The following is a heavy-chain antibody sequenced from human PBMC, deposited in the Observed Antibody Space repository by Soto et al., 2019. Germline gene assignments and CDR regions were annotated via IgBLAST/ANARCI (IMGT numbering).Heavy chain of an antibody. J-gene: IGHJ4*02. Sequence: GGSLRLSCAVPGGIFHGYGMHWVRQAPGKGLEWVAIIRFDGSNEEYADSVKGRFTISRDNSKNTLYLQMNTLGAKDTAVYYCARDGIGGTVFRGYLDYWGRGTVVTVFS. CDR1: GGIFHGYG. D-gene: IGHD1-7*01. CDR2: IRFDGSNE. CDR3: ARDGIGGTVFRGYLDY. V-gene: IGHV3-33*01.